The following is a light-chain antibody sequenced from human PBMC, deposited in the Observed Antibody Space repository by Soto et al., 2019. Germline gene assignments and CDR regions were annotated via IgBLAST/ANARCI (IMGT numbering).Light chain of an antibody. CDR1: SSDVGGYNY. J-gene: IGLJ3*02. CDR2: EVS. Sequence: QSVLTQPTSVSGSPGQAITISCTGTSSDVGGYNYVSWYQQHPAKAPKLMIYEVSNRPSGVSHRFSGSKSGNTASLTISGLQAEDEADYYCFSYTTSSTLVFGGGTKVTVL. CDR3: FSYTTSSTLV. V-gene: IGLV2-14*01.